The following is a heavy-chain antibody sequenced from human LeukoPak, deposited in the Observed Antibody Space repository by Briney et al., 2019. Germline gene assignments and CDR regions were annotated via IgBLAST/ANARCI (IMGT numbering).Heavy chain of an antibody. CDR2: IYPGDSDT. CDR3: ARHRAPYYYGSGSFDY. Sequence: GESLKISCKGSGYSFTSYWIGWVRQMPGKGLEWMGIIYPGDSDTRYSPSFQGQVTISADKSISTAYLQWSSLKASDTAMYYCARHRAPYYYGSGSFDYWGQGTLVTVSS. J-gene: IGHJ4*02. V-gene: IGHV5-51*01. D-gene: IGHD3-10*01. CDR1: GYSFTSYW.